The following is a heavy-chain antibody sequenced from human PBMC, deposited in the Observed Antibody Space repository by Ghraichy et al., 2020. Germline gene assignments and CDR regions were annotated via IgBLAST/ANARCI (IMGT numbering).Heavy chain of an antibody. D-gene: IGHD3-22*01. CDR2: IGTASDT. Sequence: LSLTCAASGFTFSSYDMHWVRQGPGKGLEWVSGIGTASDTFYPGSVKGRFIISRDNAENSLYLQMNSLRAGDTAVYYCARGMLVAPHYMAVWGKGPRSPSP. CDR1: GFTFSSYD. J-gene: IGHJ6*03. CDR3: ARGMLVAPHYMAV. V-gene: IGHV3-13*01.